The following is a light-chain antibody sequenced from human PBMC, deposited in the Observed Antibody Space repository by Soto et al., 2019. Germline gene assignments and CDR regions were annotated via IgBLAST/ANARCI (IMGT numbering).Light chain of an antibody. V-gene: IGKV3-20*01. CDR2: DAS. CDR1: QSVRSNY. J-gene: IGKJ4*01. CDR3: QQYGSTPLT. Sequence: EIVLKQSPDTLSLSPGERATISCRASQSVRSNYLAWYQQKPGQAPRFLIYDASSRATGIPYRFSGSGSGTEFTLTISRLEPEDFAVYYCQQYGSTPLTFGGGTKVDIK.